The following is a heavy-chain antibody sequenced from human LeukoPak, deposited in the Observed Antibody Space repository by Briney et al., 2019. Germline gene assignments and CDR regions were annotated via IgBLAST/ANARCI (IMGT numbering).Heavy chain of an antibody. D-gene: IGHD5/OR15-5a*01. J-gene: IGHJ5*02. V-gene: IGHV1-24*01. CDR1: GYTLTELS. CDR2: FDPEDGET. CDR3: ARVVGSSTSPRWFDP. Sequence: ASVKVSCKVSGYTLTELSMHWVRQAPGKGLEWMGGFDPEDGETIYAQKFQGRVTMTEDTSTDTAYMELSSLRSEDTAVYYCARVVGSSTSPRWFDPWGQGTLVTVSS.